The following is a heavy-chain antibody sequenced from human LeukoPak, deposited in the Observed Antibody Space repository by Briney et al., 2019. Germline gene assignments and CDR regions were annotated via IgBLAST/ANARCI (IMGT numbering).Heavy chain of an antibody. D-gene: IGHD6-19*01. V-gene: IGHV4-59*01. Sequence: SETLSLTCTPSDGSLNSDFWTWVRQPPGKGLEWIGYIRYSGRTTYTPSLTRRVTLSIDASKNMFSRSFRSVTTEPTAIYYSTRIPYVIGWPFDYWGQGTLVTVSS. CDR1: DGSLNSDF. CDR3: TRIPYVIGWPFDY. J-gene: IGHJ4*02. CDR2: IRYSGRT.